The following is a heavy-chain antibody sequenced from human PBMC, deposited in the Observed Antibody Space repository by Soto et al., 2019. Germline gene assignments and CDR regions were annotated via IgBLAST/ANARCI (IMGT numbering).Heavy chain of an antibody. J-gene: IGHJ4*02. Sequence: EVQLLESGGGLVQPGGSLRLSCAASGFTFNNYAMTWVRQAPGKGLEWVASISGRDGTTYYADSVKGRFTISRDNSKNTLHLQMNSLRADDTALYFCAKDWIGDNCLVGGCLANWGQGTLVTVSS. CDR2: ISGRDGTT. CDR1: GFTFNNYA. D-gene: IGHD2-15*01. CDR3: AKDWIGDNCLVGGCLAN. V-gene: IGHV3-23*01.